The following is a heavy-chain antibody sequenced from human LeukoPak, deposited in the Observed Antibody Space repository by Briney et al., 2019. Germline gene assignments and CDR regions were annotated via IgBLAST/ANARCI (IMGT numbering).Heavy chain of an antibody. CDR2: ISSSGSTI. CDR1: GFTFNNYA. D-gene: IGHD3-10*02. V-gene: IGHV3-48*03. CDR3: AELGITMIGGV. J-gene: IGHJ6*04. Sequence: GGSLRLSCVASGFTFNNYAMSWVRQAPGKGLEWVSYISSSGSTIYYADSVKGRFTISRDNAKNSLYLQMNSLRAEDTAVYYCAELGITMIGGVWGKGTTVTISS.